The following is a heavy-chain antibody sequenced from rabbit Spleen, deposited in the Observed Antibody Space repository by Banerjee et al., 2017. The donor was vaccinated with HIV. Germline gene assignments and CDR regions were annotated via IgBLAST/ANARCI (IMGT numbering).Heavy chain of an antibody. J-gene: IGHJ4*01. Sequence: QQLEESGGGLVKPEGSLKLSCKASGFDFSDYGMSWVRQAPGKGLEWIGYIDPLFGNTYYASWVNGRFPISSHNAQNTLYLQLNSLTAADTATYFCVRDRANIGGDGNLWGPGTLVTVS. CDR2: IDPLFGNT. CDR3: VRDRANIGGDGNL. D-gene: IGHD2-1*01. CDR1: GFDFSDYG. V-gene: IGHV1S7*01.